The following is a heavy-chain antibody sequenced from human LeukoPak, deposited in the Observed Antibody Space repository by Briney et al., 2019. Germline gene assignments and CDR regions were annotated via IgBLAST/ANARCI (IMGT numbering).Heavy chain of an antibody. J-gene: IGHJ4*02. CDR2: INSDGSST. V-gene: IGHV3-74*01. CDR1: GFTFSSYW. Sequence: PGRSLRLSCAASGFTFSSYWMHWVRQAPGKGLVWVSRINSDGSSTNYADSVKGRFTISRDNAKNTLYLEMNSLRAEDTAVYYCARDPYSSSWYYFGYWGQGTLVTVSS. D-gene: IGHD6-13*01. CDR3: ARDPYSSSWYYFGY.